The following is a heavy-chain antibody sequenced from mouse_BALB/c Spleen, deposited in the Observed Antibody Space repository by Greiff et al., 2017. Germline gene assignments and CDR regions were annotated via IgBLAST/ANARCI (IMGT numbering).Heavy chain of an antibody. CDR1: GYAFTNYL. CDR3: ARSGRAGLLDY. Sequence: QVQLQQSGAELVRPGTSVKVSCKASGYAFTNYLIEWVKQRPGQGLEWIGVINPGSGGTNYNEKFKGKATLTADKSSSTAYMQLSSLTSDDSAVYFCARSGRAGLLDYWGQGTTLTVSS. CDR2: INPGSGGT. D-gene: IGHD3-1*01. V-gene: IGHV1-54*01. J-gene: IGHJ2*01.